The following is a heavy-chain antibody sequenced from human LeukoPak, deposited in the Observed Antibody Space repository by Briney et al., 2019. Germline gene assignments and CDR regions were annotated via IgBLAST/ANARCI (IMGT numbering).Heavy chain of an antibody. J-gene: IGHJ4*02. V-gene: IGHV3-30-3*01. CDR1: GFTFSSYA. CDR2: ISYDGSNK. CDR3: ARGSSGWFYFDY. D-gene: IGHD6-19*01. Sequence: GGSLRLSCAASGFTFSSYAMHWVRQAAGKGLEWVAVISYDGSNKYYADSVKGRFTISRDNSKNTLYLQMNSLRAEDTAVYYCARGSSGWFYFDYWGQGTLVTVSS.